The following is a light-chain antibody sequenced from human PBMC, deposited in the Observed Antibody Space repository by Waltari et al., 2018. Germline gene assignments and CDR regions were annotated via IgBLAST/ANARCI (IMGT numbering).Light chain of an antibody. V-gene: IGLV1-44*01. Sequence: QSVLTQPPSTSGTPGQRVIISCSGSSSNIGSNVVNWYQQLPGKAPKLVIYRNDQRPSGVPDRFSGSKSGTSASLAISGLQGEDEADYYCAAWDDSLHGHWVFGGGTKVTV. CDR2: RND. CDR1: SSNIGSNV. J-gene: IGLJ3*02. CDR3: AAWDDSLHGHWV.